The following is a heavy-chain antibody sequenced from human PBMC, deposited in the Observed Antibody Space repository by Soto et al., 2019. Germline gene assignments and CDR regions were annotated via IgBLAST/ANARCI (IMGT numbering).Heavy chain of an antibody. D-gene: IGHD3-22*01. CDR2: IYPGDSDT. Sequence: GESLKISCKGSGYSFTSYWIGWVRQMPGKGLEWMGIIYPGDSDTRYSPSFQGQVTISADKSISTAYLQWSSLKASDTAMYYCARWGRPPYDSSGYSYYYYGMDVWGQGTTVTVSS. V-gene: IGHV5-51*01. CDR1: GYSFTSYW. CDR3: ARWGRPPYDSSGYSYYYYGMDV. J-gene: IGHJ6*02.